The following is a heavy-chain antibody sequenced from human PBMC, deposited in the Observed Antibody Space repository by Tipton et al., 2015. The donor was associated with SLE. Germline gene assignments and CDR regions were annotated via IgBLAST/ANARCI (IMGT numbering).Heavy chain of an antibody. J-gene: IGHJ4*02. CDR3: AKDQEYSRYYFDY. CDR2: ISGSGSST. V-gene: IGHV3-23*01. Sequence: SLRLSCAASGFTFSSYAMSWVRQAPGKGLEWVSAISGSGSSTYYADSVKGRFTISRDNSKNTLYLQMNSLGAEDTAVYYCAKDQEYSRYYFDYWGQGTLVTVSS. D-gene: IGHD5-18*01. CDR1: GFTFSSYA.